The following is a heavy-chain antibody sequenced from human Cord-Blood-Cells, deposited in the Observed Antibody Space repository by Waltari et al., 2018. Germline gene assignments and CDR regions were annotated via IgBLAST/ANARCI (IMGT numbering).Heavy chain of an antibody. V-gene: IGHV3-30*18. Sequence: QVQLVESGGGVVQPGRSLRLSCAASGFTFSSYGMHWVRQAPGKGLEWVAVISYDGSNKYYADSVKGRFTISRDNSKNTLYLQMNSLRAEDTAVYYCAKDGANWGSRMDYWGQGTLVTVSS. CDR1: GFTFSSYG. J-gene: IGHJ4*02. CDR2: ISYDGSNK. D-gene: IGHD7-27*01. CDR3: AKDGANWGSRMDY.